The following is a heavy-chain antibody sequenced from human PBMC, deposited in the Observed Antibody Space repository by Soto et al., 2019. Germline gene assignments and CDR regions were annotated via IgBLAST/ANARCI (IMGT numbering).Heavy chain of an antibody. CDR1: GFTFSSYS. V-gene: IGHV3-21*01. Sequence: EVQLVESGGGLVKPGGSLRLSCAASGFTFSSYSMNWVRQAPGKGLAWVSSISSSSSYIYYADSVKGRFTISRDNAKNSLYQQMNSLRAEDTAVYYCAREVQNSGYSSGWYRDYYYMDVWGNETTVTVSS. J-gene: IGHJ6*03. CDR2: ISSSSSYI. D-gene: IGHD6-19*01. CDR3: AREVQNSGYSSGWYRDYYYMDV.